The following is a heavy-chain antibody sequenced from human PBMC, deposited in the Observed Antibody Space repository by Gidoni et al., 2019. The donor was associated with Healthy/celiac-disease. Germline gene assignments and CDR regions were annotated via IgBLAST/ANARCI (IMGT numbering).Heavy chain of an antibody. J-gene: IGHJ5*02. CDR3: ARDRRYCSGGSCYSVWFDP. CDR2: INPNSGGT. CDR1: GYTFTGYS. Sequence: QVQLVKSGAEVKKPGASVKVSCKASGYTFTGYSMHWVRQAPGQGLEWMGWINPNSGGTNYAQMFQGRVTMTRDTSISTAYMELSRLRSDDTAVYYCARDRRYCSGGSCYSVWFDPWGQGTLVTVSS. D-gene: IGHD2-15*01. V-gene: IGHV1-2*02.